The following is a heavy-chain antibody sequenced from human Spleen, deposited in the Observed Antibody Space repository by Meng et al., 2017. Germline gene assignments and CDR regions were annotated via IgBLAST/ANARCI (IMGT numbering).Heavy chain of an antibody. J-gene: IGHJ2*01. D-gene: IGHD6-19*01. Sequence: QMQLVQSGSELKKPGASVKVSCKASGYTFTSFGINWVRQAPGQGLEWMGWINTNTGNPTYAQGFTGRFVFSLDTSVSTAYLQISSLKAEDTAVYYCARPSVAGNWYFDLWGRGTLVTVSS. CDR3: ARPSVAGNWYFDL. CDR1: GYTFTSFG. V-gene: IGHV7-4-1*02. CDR2: INTNTGNP.